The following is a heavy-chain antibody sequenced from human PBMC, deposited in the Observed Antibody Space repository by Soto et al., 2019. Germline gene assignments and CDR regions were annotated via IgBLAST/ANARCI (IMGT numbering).Heavy chain of an antibody. CDR3: AGEGGIVGATAADY. D-gene: IGHD1-26*01. Sequence: QVQLQESGPGLVKPSQTLSLTCTVSGGSISSGGYYWSWIRQHPGKGLEWIGYIYYSGSTYYNPSLKSRVTITVETSKNQFSLKLSSVTAADTAGYYCAGEGGIVGATAADYWGQGTLVTVSS. CDR2: IYYSGST. CDR1: GGSISSGGYY. J-gene: IGHJ4*02. V-gene: IGHV4-31*03.